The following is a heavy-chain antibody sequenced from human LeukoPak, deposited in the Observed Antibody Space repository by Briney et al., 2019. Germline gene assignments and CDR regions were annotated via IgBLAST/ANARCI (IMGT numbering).Heavy chain of an antibody. Sequence: VASVKVSCKASGYTFTYRHLHWVRQAPGQALEWMGWITPFNGNTNYAQKFQDRVIITRDRSMSTAYMEMSSLRSEDTAVYYCARSWLGRSPPPLDYWGQGTLVTVSS. D-gene: IGHD5-12*01. CDR2: ITPFNGNT. CDR1: GYTFTYRH. V-gene: IGHV1-45*02. J-gene: IGHJ4*02. CDR3: ARSWLGRSPPPLDY.